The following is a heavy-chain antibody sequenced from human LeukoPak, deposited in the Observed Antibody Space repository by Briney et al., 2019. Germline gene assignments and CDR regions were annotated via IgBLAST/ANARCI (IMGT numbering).Heavy chain of an antibody. V-gene: IGHV1-69*13. CDR2: TIPIFGTA. D-gene: IGHD3-10*01. Sequence: SVKVSCKASGYTFTSYGISWVRQAPGQGLEWMGGTIPIFGTANYAQKFQGRVTITADESTSTAYMELSSLRSEDTAVYYCARYYGSGSYPYYFDYWGQGTLVTVSS. CDR3: ARYYGSGSYPYYFDY. CDR1: GYTFTSYG. J-gene: IGHJ4*02.